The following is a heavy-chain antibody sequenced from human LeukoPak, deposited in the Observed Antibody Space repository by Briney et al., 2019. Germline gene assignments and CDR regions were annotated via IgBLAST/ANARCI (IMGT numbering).Heavy chain of an antibody. CDR3: ARATYTYGYQDYYMDV. J-gene: IGHJ6*03. Sequence: SETLSLTCTVSGGSISSSSYYWGWIRQPPGKGLEWIGSIYYSGSTNYNPSLKSRVTISVDTSKNQFSLKLSSVTAADTAVYYCARATYTYGYQDYYMDVWGKGTTVTVSS. V-gene: IGHV4-39*07. CDR1: GGSISSSSYY. CDR2: IYYSGST. D-gene: IGHD5-18*01.